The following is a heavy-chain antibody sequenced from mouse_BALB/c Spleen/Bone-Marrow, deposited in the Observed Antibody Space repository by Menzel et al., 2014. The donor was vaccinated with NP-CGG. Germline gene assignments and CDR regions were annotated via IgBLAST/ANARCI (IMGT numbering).Heavy chain of an antibody. Sequence: EVQLQQSGGGLVQPGGSLKLSCAASGFTFSSYTMSWVRQTPEKRLEWVAFISFGGVTTYYPDTVEGRFTISRDNAKNTLYLQMSSLKSEXTAMYYCARXXXXXXXFDVWXAGTTVTVSS. CDR1: GFTFSSYT. CDR2: ISFGGVTT. V-gene: IGHV5-12-2*01. CDR3: ARXXXXXXXFDV. J-gene: IGHJ1*01.